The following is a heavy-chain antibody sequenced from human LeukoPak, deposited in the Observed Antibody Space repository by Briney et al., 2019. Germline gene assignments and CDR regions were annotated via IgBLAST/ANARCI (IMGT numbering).Heavy chain of an antibody. CDR3: AKVRSGIGGNKGVPAARGWFDP. CDR1: GDTFSSYA. Sequence: ASVKVSCKASGDTFSSYAINWVRQAPGQGLEWMGRIIPTLGIANYAQKFQVRVTITADKSKSTAYMGLRSLRSEDTAVYYCAKVRSGIGGNKGVPAARGWFDPWGQGTLVTVSS. J-gene: IGHJ5*02. D-gene: IGHD2-2*01. CDR2: IIPTLGIA. V-gene: IGHV1-69*04.